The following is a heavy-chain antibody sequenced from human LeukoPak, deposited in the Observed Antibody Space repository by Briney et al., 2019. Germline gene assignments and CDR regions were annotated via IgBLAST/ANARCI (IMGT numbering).Heavy chain of an antibody. J-gene: IGHJ4*02. CDR2: INHSGST. Sequence: SETLSLTCAVYGGSFSGYYWSWIRQPPGKGLEWIGEINHSGSTNYNPSLKSRVTISVDTSKNQFSLKLSSVTAADTAVYYCASTNGYCSGGSCYFGYWGQGTLVTVSS. V-gene: IGHV4-34*01. CDR3: ASTNGYCSGGSCYFGY. CDR1: GGSFSGYY. D-gene: IGHD2-15*01.